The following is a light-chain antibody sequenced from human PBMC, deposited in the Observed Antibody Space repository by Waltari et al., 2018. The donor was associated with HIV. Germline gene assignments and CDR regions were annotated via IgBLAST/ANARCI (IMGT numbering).Light chain of an antibody. CDR2: ANN. CDR1: SSNIGSND. CDR3: ATWDDSLNGPL. Sequence: QSVLTQPPSASGTPGQRVTISCSGISSNIGSNDVSWYQQFPGTAPKVLMSANNQRPSGVPDRCSASKSGTSASLAISGLHSEDEADYYCATWDDSLNGPLVGGGTKLTVL. V-gene: IGLV1-44*01. J-gene: IGLJ2*01.